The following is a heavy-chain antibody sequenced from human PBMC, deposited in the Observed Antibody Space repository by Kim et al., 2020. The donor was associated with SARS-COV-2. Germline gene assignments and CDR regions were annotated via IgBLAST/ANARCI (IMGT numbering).Heavy chain of an antibody. Sequence: AGSVKGRFTIYRDKSKNALYLQMTSQRAGDTAVYYCARGGDDYDSGRFDYWGQGTLVAVSS. V-gene: IGHV3-53*01. J-gene: IGHJ4*02. CDR3: ARGGDDYDSGRFDY. D-gene: IGHD3-10*01.